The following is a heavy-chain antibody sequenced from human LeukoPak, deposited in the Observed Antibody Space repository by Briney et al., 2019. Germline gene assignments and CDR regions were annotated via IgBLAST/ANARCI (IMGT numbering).Heavy chain of an antibody. CDR3: ARRDSAIGWYFDL. Sequence: PSETLSLTCTVSGGPISSGSYYWTWIRQPAGKGLEWIGRIYTSGSTNYNPSLNSRVTISLDTSKNQFSLKLSSVTAADTAVYYCARRDSAIGWYFDLWGRGTLVTVSS. CDR2: IYTSGST. D-gene: IGHD3-16*01. V-gene: IGHV4-61*02. J-gene: IGHJ2*01. CDR1: GGPISSGSYY.